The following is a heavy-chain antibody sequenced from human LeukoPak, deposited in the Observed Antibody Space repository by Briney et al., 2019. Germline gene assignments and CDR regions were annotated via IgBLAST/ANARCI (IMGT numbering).Heavy chain of an antibody. Sequence: SETLSLTCTVSGGSISSYCWSWIRQPAGKGLEWIGRIYTSGSTNYNPSLKSRVTMSVDTSKNQFSLKLSSVTAADTAVYYCATVEATGGQDYWGQGTLVTVSS. V-gene: IGHV4-4*07. CDR1: GGSISSYC. CDR2: IYTSGST. J-gene: IGHJ4*02. CDR3: ATVEATGGQDY. D-gene: IGHD1-26*01.